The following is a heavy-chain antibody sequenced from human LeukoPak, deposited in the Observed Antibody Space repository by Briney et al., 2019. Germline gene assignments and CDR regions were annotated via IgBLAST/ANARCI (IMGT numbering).Heavy chain of an antibody. Sequence: ASVKVSCKASGYTFTSYDINWVRQATGQGLEWMGWMNPNSGNTGYAQKFQGRVTITRNASISTAYMELSSLRSEDTAVYYCARGFGIAAASDYWGQGTLVTVSS. V-gene: IGHV1-8*02. D-gene: IGHD6-13*01. J-gene: IGHJ4*02. CDR2: MNPNSGNT. CDR3: ARGFGIAAASDY. CDR1: GYTFTSYD.